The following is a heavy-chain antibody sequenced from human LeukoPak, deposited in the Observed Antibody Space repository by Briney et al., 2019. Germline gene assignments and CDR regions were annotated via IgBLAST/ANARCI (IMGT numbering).Heavy chain of an antibody. D-gene: IGHD4-23*01. Sequence: ASVKVSCKASGYTFTGYYMHWVRQAPGQGLEWMGWINPNSGGTNYAQKFQGRVTMTRDTSISTAYMELSRLRSEDTAVYYCARNHGGIHYFDYWGQGTLVTVSS. CDR2: INPNSGGT. CDR3: ARNHGGIHYFDY. V-gene: IGHV1-2*02. CDR1: GYTFTGYY. J-gene: IGHJ4*02.